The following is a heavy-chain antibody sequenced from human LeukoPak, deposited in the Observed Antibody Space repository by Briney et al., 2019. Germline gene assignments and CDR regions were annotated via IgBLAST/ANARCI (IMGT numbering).Heavy chain of an antibody. J-gene: IGHJ4*02. Sequence: GGSLRLSCATSGFTFSHYGMPWVRQAPGKGLEWVAVIWSDGSNRYYGDPVKGRFTISRDNFQRTVYLQMNSLRAEDTAVYYCAKDAQRGFDYSNSLDNWGQGTLVTVSS. CDR1: GFTFSHYG. CDR2: IWSDGSNR. D-gene: IGHD4-11*01. CDR3: AKDAQRGFDYSNSLDN. V-gene: IGHV3-33*06.